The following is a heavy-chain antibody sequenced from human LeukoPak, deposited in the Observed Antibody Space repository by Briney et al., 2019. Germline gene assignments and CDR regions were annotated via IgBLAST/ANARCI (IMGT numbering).Heavy chain of an antibody. CDR2: ISSSGSTI. CDR3: ARDLWRYSTRYYYGMDV. D-gene: IGHD5-18*01. J-gene: IGHJ6*02. Sequence: GGSLRLSCEASAFTFSSYWMSWVRQAPGKGLEWVSYISSSGSTIYYADSVKGRFTISRDNAKNSLYLQMNSLRAEDTAVYYCARDLWRYSTRYYYGMDVWGQGTTVTVSS. CDR1: AFTFSSYW. V-gene: IGHV3-48*04.